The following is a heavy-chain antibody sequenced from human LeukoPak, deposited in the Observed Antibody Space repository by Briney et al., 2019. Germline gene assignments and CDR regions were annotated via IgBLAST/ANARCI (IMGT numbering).Heavy chain of an antibody. V-gene: IGHV3-30-3*01. CDR1: GFTFSSYA. D-gene: IGHD4-17*01. CDR2: ISYDGSNK. Sequence: GGFLRLSCAASGFTFSSYAMHWVRQAPGKGLEWVAVISYDGSNKYYADSVKGRFTISRDNSKNTLYLQMNSLRAEDTAVYYCARDFGVDGNYGYFDYWGQGTLVTVSS. CDR3: ARDFGVDGNYGYFDY. J-gene: IGHJ4*02.